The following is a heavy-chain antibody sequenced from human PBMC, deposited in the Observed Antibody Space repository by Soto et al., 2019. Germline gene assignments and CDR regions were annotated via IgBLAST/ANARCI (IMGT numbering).Heavy chain of an antibody. V-gene: IGHV3-30*03. J-gene: IGHJ5*01. CDR3: VSDRGYGHASVPYS. CDR1: GFTFTSYG. Sequence: QAHLVESGGGVVQPGRSLRLSCAASGFTFTSYGMHWVRQAPGTRLEWVAVISYDGGLQHYADSVKGRFTISRDNSKNMVLLQMNSLRAEDTAVYYCVSDRGYGHASVPYSWGQEPGSASPQ. CDR2: ISYDGGLQ. D-gene: IGHD5-18*01.